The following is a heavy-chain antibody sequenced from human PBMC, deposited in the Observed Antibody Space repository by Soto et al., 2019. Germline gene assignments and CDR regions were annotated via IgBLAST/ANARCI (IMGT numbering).Heavy chain of an antibody. CDR2: IRPRGGT. CDR1: GFTFSSYS. V-gene: IGHV3-23*01. D-gene: IGHD3-3*01. Sequence: GGSLRLSCAASGFTFSSYSMTWVRRAPGKGMEWVSGIRPRGGTYYADSVKGRFTISRDNAKNSLYLQMNSLRAEDTAVYYCARDRITIFGVVLAADAFDIWGQGTMVTVSS. J-gene: IGHJ3*02. CDR3: ARDRITIFGVVLAADAFDI.